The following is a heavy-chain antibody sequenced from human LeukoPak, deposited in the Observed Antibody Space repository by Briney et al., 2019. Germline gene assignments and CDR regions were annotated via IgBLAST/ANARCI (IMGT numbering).Heavy chain of an antibody. CDR2: ISPYNGHT. CDR1: GYIFINYG. Sequence: ASVKVSCKASGYIFINYGISWVRQAPRQGLEWMGWISPYNGHTNYAPNLQDRLTMTTDTSTSTAYMELRSLRSDDTAVYYCAKTRDTVLNEYWGQGTLVTVSS. J-gene: IGHJ4*02. CDR3: AKTRDTVLNEY. V-gene: IGHV1-18*01.